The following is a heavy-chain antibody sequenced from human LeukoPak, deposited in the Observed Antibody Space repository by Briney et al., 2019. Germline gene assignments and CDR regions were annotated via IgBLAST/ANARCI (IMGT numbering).Heavy chain of an antibody. J-gene: IGHJ5*02. CDR3: ARDVSSSSRRNNWFDP. D-gene: IGHD6-6*01. CDR2: IYYSGST. Sequence: SETLSLTCTVSGGSISSSSYYWGWIRQPPGKGLEWIGSIYYSGSTYYNPSLKSRVTISVDTSKNQFSLKLSSVTAADTAVYYCARDVSSSSRRNNWFDPWGQGTLVTVSS. V-gene: IGHV4-39*07. CDR1: GGSISSSSYY.